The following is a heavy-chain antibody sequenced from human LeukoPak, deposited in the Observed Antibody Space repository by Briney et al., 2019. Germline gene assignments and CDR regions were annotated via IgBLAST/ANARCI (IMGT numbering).Heavy chain of an antibody. Sequence: PSETLSLTCTVYGGSFSGYYWSWIRQPPGRGLEWIGEINHSGSINYNPSLKSRVTISVDTSKNQFSLKLTSVTAADTAVYYCARQTGSGLFILPGGQGTLVTVSS. CDR1: GGSFSGYY. V-gene: IGHV4-34*01. D-gene: IGHD3/OR15-3a*01. CDR3: ARQTGSGLFILP. J-gene: IGHJ4*02. CDR2: INHSGSI.